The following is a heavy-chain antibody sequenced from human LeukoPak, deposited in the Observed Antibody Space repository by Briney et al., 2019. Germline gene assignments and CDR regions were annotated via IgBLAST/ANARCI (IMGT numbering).Heavy chain of an antibody. V-gene: IGHV3-23*01. CDR2: ISGSGGST. D-gene: IGHD3-3*01. CDR1: GFTFSSYA. J-gene: IGHJ4*02. Sequence: GGSLRLSCAASGFTFSSYAISWVRQAPGKGLEWVSAISGSGGSTYYADSVKGRFTISRDNSKNTLYLQMNSLRAEDTAVYYCAKVSFLEWLLPYYFDYWGQGTLVTVSS. CDR3: AKVSFLEWLLPYYFDY.